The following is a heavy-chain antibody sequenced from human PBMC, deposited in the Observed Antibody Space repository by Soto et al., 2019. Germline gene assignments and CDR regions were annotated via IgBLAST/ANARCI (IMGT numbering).Heavy chain of an antibody. CDR3: TRAYGAEPFDF. Sequence: ASVKVSCKASGYTFNNYDIHWVRQAPGHGLEWMGRMNPNSGNTGYAQNFRGRVTMTQNTAIGTAYMELSSLRSDDTATYYCTRAYGAEPFDFWGQGTRVTVSS. D-gene: IGHD3-10*01. V-gene: IGHV1-8*02. CDR1: GYTFNNYD. J-gene: IGHJ5*01. CDR2: MNPNSGNT.